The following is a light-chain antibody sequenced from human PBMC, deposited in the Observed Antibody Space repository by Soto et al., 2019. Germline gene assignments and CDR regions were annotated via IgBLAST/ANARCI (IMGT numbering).Light chain of an antibody. Sequence: EXVLTQSPATLSSSPGERATLSCRASQTVSSTLAWYQHKPGQAPRLLIYDTSNRATGIPARFSGSGSGTDFTLTISSLEPEDFAVYYCHQRKSWPRTFGQGTKVDIK. J-gene: IGKJ1*01. V-gene: IGKV3-11*01. CDR2: DTS. CDR1: QTVSST. CDR3: HQRKSWPRT.